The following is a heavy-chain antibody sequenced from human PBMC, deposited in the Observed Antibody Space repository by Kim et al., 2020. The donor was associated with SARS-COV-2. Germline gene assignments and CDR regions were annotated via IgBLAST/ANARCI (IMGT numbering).Heavy chain of an antibody. Sequence: GGSLRLSCAASGFTFSNAWMSWVRQAPGKGLEWVGRIKSKTDGGTTDYAAPVKGRFTISRDDSKNTLYLQMNSLKTEDTAVYYCTTGTATSWSIAAAGLNYWGQGTLVTVSS. D-gene: IGHD6-13*01. V-gene: IGHV3-15*01. J-gene: IGHJ4*02. CDR3: TTGTATSWSIAAAGLNY. CDR2: IKSKTDGGTT. CDR1: GFTFSNAW.